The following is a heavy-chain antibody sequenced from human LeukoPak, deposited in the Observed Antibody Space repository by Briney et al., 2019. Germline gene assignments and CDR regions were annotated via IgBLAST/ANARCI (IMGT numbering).Heavy chain of an antibody. CDR1: GFTFSSYC. J-gene: IGHJ6*02. Sequence: PGGSLRLSCAASGFTFSSYCMHWVRQAPGKGLEWVAVIWYDGSNKYYADSVKGRFTISRDNSKNTLYLQMNSLRAEDTAVYYCARDLVPEMATIPKIGNYYYGMDVWGQGTTVTVSS. CDR2: IWYDGSNK. D-gene: IGHD5-24*01. CDR3: ARDLVPEMATIPKIGNYYYGMDV. V-gene: IGHV3-33*08.